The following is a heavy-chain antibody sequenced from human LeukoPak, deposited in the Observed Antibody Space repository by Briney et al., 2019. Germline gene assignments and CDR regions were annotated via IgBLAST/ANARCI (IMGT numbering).Heavy chain of an antibody. CDR3: VRGGTYYDSSGHFDY. CDR1: GFTFSDHY. D-gene: IGHD3-22*01. V-gene: IGHV3-72*01. Sequence: GGSLRLSCAACGFTFSDHYIDSDRQAPGEGLEWVGRSRSKANSYSTEYAASVKGRFTISRDESENSLNLQMNSLKTEDTAVYYCVRGGTYYDSSGHFDYWGQGTLVTVSS. J-gene: IGHJ4*02. CDR2: SRSKANSYST.